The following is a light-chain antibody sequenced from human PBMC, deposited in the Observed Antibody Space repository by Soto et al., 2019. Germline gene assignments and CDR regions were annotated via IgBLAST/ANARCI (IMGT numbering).Light chain of an antibody. CDR1: QSVSSD. Sequence: EIVMTQSRDTLSVSRGERATLSCRASQSVSSDLAWYQQKPGQAPRLLIYGASTRATGIPARFSGSGSGTEFTLTISSLQSEDFAVYYCQQYNKWPPRTFGQGTKVDIK. CDR2: GAS. J-gene: IGKJ1*01. CDR3: QQYNKWPPRT. V-gene: IGKV3-15*01.